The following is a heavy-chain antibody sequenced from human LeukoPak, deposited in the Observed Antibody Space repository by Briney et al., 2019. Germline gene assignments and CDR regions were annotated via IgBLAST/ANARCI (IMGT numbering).Heavy chain of an antibody. V-gene: IGHV1-18*01. D-gene: IGHD4-17*01. Sequence: GASVKVSCKASGYTFSDYSITWVRQAPGQGLEWMGWISPYNADTNYAQNFQGRVTMTTDRSTRTAYMELRNLRCDDTAVYYCARVTTVTRSPWSWGPKKIGQEVNWFDPWGQGTLITVS. CDR2: ISPYNADT. CDR1: GYTFSDYS. CDR3: ARVTTVTRSPWSWGPKKIGQEVNWFDP. J-gene: IGHJ5*02.